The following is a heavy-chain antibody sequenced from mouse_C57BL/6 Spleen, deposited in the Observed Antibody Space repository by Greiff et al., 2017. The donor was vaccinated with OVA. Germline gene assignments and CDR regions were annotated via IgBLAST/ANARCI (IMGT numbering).Heavy chain of an antibody. D-gene: IGHD1-1*02. V-gene: IGHV1-82*01. Sequence: QVQLKQSGPELVKPGASVKISCKASGYAFSSSWMNWVKQRPGKGLEWIGRIYPGDGDTNYNGKFKGKATLTADKSSSTAYMQLSSLTSEDSAVYFCARLWSRSYEMDYWGQGTSVTVSS. J-gene: IGHJ4*01. CDR1: GYAFSSSW. CDR3: ARLWSRSYEMDY. CDR2: IYPGDGDT.